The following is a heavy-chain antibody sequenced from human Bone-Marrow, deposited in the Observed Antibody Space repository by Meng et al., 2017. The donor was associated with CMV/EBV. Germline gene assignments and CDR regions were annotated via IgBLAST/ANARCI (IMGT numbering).Heavy chain of an antibody. V-gene: IGHV1-2*02. CDR3: ARGTARGGENFDY. D-gene: IGHD4-23*01. Sequence: VELVQAGGGVTKPGASVKFSCKASVYPFTGYYMHWVGQAPGQGLEWMGWINPNSGGTNYAQKFQGRVTMTRDTSISTAYMELSRLRSDDTAVYYCARGTARGGENFDYWGQGTLVTVSS. CDR1: VYPFTGYY. J-gene: IGHJ4*02. CDR2: INPNSGGT.